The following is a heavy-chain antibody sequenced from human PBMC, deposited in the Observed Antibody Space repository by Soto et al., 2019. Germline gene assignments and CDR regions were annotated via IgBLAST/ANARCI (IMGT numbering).Heavy chain of an antibody. D-gene: IGHD3-16*02. CDR3: VRDKGSYQETWFDP. CDR1: GGSMTSYY. J-gene: IGHJ5*02. V-gene: IGHV4-4*07. Sequence: QVQLQESGPGQVKSSETLSLTCTVSGGSMTSYYWSWIRKSAGKGLEWIGRIYISGLTNYKPSLESWCTMSVDKSKKPFSLSLSSVTAADTAVYYCVRDKGSYQETWFDPWGQGILVSVSS. CDR2: IYISGLT.